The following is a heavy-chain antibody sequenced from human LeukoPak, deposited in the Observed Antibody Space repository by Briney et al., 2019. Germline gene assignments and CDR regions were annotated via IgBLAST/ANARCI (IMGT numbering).Heavy chain of an antibody. J-gene: IGHJ6*02. CDR1: GFTFSSYW. D-gene: IGHD2-2*01. CDR2: IKQDGSEK. CDR3: ARAMEVVVPAAATVLYYYYYGMDV. Sequence: GGSLRLSCAASGFTFSSYWMTWVRQAPGKGLEWVAHIKQDGSEKYYVDSVKGRFTSSRDNAKNSLYLQMNSLRAEDTAVYYCARAMEVVVPAAATVLYYYYYGMDVWGQGTTVTVSS. V-gene: IGHV3-7*01.